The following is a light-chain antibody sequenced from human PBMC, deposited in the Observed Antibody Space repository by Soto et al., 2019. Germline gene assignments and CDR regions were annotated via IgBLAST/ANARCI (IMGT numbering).Light chain of an antibody. Sequence: QSVLTQPASVSGSPGQSITISCTGTSSDVGGYNSVSCYQKNPGKAPKLIIYEVSNRPSGVSNRFSGSTSGNTASLTISGLQAEDEADYYCSSYTGNSPHVFGTGTKVTV. V-gene: IGLV2-14*01. CDR2: EVS. CDR3: SSYTGNSPHV. J-gene: IGLJ1*01. CDR1: SSDVGGYNS.